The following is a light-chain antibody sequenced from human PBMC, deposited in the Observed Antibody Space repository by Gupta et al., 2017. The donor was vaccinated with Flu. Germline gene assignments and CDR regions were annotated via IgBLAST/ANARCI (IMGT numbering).Light chain of an antibody. J-gene: IGKJ4*01. CDR3: QQSHSEPHT. CDR2: VAS. CDR1: QHIIRY. Sequence: PSSLSASVGDRVTMSCRASQHIIRYLNWYQQKPSQAPRLLIYVASNLHSGVPSRFNGSGSGTNFTLTVTELQPEDFAIYYCQQSHSEPHTFGGGTKVEIK. V-gene: IGKV1-39*01.